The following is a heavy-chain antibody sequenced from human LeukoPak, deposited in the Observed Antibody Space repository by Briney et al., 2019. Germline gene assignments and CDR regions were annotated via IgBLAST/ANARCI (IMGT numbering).Heavy chain of an antibody. V-gene: IGHV3-21*01. CDR3: ARDGLRYNKLQFDY. CDR1: GFTFSSYS. D-gene: IGHD1-1*01. J-gene: IGHJ4*02. Sequence: GGSLRLSCAASGFTFSSYSMNWVRQAPGKGLEWVSSISSSSTYIYYADSLKGRFTISRDDAKNSLYLQMSSLRAEDTAVYYCARDGLRYNKLQFDYWGQGTLVTVSS. CDR2: ISSSSTYI.